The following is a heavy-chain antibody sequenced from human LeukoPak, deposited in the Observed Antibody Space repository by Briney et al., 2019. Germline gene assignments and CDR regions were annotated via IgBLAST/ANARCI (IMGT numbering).Heavy chain of an antibody. CDR1: GYTFTDYY. Sequence: GASVKVSCKASGYTFTDYYMHWVRQAPGQGLEWMGWINPTTGGTNYAQKFQGRVTMTRDTSISPAYMELSSLRSDDTAVYYCARLGVLEAFDYWGQGTLVTVSS. J-gene: IGHJ4*02. CDR2: INPTTGGT. V-gene: IGHV1-2*02. D-gene: IGHD3-16*01. CDR3: ARLGVLEAFDY.